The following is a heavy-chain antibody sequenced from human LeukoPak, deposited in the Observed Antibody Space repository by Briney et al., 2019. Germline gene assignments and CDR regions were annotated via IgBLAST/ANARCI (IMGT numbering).Heavy chain of an antibody. CDR1: GFTFSYFT. CDR2: ISSSSSYI. J-gene: IGHJ4*02. D-gene: IGHD3-3*01. V-gene: IGHV3-21*01. Sequence: PGGSLRLSCAASGFTFSYFTINWVRQAPGKGLEWVSSISSSSSYIYNADSVKGRFTISRDNAKNSLFLQMNSLRAEDTAVYYCARDFSARYYDFWSGYPDYLDYWGQGTLVTVSS. CDR3: ARDFSARYYDFWSGYPDYLDY.